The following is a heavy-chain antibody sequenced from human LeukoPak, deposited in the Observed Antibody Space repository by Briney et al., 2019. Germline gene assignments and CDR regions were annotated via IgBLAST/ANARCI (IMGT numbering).Heavy chain of an antibody. D-gene: IGHD3-22*01. J-gene: IGHJ6*03. CDR1: GGSISSYY. Sequence: PETLSLTCTVSGGSISSYYWSWIRQPPGKGLEWIGYIYYSGGTNYNPSLKSRVTISVDTSKNQFSLKLSSVTAADTAVYYCARGSAYYDSSGYYYGDYYYYMDVWGKGTTVTISS. V-gene: IGHV4-59*01. CDR3: ARGSAYYDSSGYYYGDYYYYMDV. CDR2: IYYSGGT.